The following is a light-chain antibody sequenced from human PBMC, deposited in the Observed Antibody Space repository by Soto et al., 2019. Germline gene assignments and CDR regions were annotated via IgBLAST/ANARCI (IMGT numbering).Light chain of an antibody. CDR1: QNISNY. CDR3: HHYCSSHPRT. Sequence: IGLIQSPATLSVSPGERATLSCRASQNISNYLIWYQQKPGQAPRLLIYDVSNRATGIPDRFSGSGSGTDLTLTIRRLEPEDCAVYYFHHYCSSHPRTFGYGPKVDIK. CDR2: DVS. V-gene: IGKV3-20*01. J-gene: IGKJ1*01.